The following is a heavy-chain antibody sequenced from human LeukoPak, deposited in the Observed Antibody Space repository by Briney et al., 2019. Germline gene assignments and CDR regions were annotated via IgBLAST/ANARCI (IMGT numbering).Heavy chain of an antibody. CDR3: AKIPRGGYMDV. CDR1: GFTFSSYG. V-gene: IGHV3-30*18. CDR2: ISYDGSNK. J-gene: IGHJ6*03. Sequence: GGSLRLSCAASGFTFSSYGMHWVRQAPGKGLEWVAVISYDGSNKYYADSVKGRFTISRDNSKNTLYLQMNSLRAEDTAVYYCAKIPRGGYMDVWGKGTTVIVSS. D-gene: IGHD2-15*01.